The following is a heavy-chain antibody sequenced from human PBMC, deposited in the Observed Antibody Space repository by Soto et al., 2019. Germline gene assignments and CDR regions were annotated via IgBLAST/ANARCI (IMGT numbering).Heavy chain of an antibody. D-gene: IGHD1-1*01. J-gene: IGHJ4*02. CDR1: GLTFSSYS. CDR3: ARDLASAPGTFDY. Sequence: PGGSLRLSCAASGLTFSSYSMNWVRQAPGKGLEWVSSISSSSNNMYYADSVKGRFTISRDNAKNSLYLQMNSLRAEDTAVYYCARDLASAPGTFDYWGQGTLVTVS. V-gene: IGHV3-21*01. CDR2: ISSSSNNM.